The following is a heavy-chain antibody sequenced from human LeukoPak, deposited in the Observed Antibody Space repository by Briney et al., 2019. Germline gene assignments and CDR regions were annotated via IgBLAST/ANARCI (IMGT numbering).Heavy chain of an antibody. J-gene: IGHJ4*02. V-gene: IGHV4-59*01. CDR2: IYYSGST. Sequence: PSETLSLTCAVSGGSISSYFWSWIRQPPGKGLEWIGYIYYSGSTNYNPSLKSRVTISVDTSKNQFSLRLSSVTAADTAVYYCARVAYDSSGYYYIFDSWGQGTLVTVSS. CDR3: ARVAYDSSGYYYIFDS. D-gene: IGHD3-22*01. CDR1: GGSISSYF.